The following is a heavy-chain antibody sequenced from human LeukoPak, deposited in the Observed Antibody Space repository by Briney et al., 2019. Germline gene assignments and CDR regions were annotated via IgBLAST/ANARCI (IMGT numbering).Heavy chain of an antibody. CDR2: IIPILGIA. CDR3: ARDRGKMATIIPYAGFDP. CDR1: GGTFSSYA. J-gene: IGHJ5*02. V-gene: IGHV1-69*04. D-gene: IGHD5-24*01. Sequence: GASVKVSCKASGGTFSSYAISWVRQAPGQGLEWMGRIIPILGIANYAQKFQGRVTITADKSTSTAYMELSSLRSEDTAVYYCARDRGKMATIIPYAGFDPWGQGTLVTVSS.